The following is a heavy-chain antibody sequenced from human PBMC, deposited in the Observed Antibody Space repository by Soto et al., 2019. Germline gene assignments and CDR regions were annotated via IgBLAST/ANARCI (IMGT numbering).Heavy chain of an antibody. CDR1: GFTFSSYG. CDR2: IWYDGSNK. V-gene: IGHV3-33*01. J-gene: IGHJ4*02. CDR3: ARDSAVGIAVAGTGDY. Sequence: QVQLVESGGGVVQPGRSLRLSCAASGFTFSSYGMHWVRQAPGKGLEWVAVIWYDGSNKYYADSVKGRFTISRDNSKNTLYLQMNSLRAEDTAVYYCARDSAVGIAVAGTGDYWGQGTLVTVSS. D-gene: IGHD6-19*01.